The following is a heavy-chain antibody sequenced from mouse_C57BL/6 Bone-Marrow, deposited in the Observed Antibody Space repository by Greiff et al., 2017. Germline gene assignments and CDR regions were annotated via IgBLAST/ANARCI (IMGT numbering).Heavy chain of an antibody. CDR3: ARRGY. V-gene: IGHV1-69*01. CDR1: GYTFTSYW. Sequence: VQLQQPGAELVMPGASVKLSCKASGYTFTSYWMHWVKQRPGQGLEWIGEIDPSDSYTNYNQKFKGNSTLTVDKSSSTAYMQLSSLTSEDSAVYYCARRGYWGQGTTLTVSS. CDR2: IDPSDSYT. J-gene: IGHJ2*01.